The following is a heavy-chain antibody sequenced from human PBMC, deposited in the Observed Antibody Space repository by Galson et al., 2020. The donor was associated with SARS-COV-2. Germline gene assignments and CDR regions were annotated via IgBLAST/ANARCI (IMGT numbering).Heavy chain of an antibody. D-gene: IGHD4-4*01. Sequence: SQTLSLTCTVSGGSISSYYWSWIRQPPGKGLEWIGYIYYSGSTNYNPPPTSRVTISVDTSKNQFSLKLSSVTAADTAVYYCARQVRDDYITSPAFDYWGQGTLVTVSS. J-gene: IGHJ4*02. CDR2: IYYSGST. CDR1: GGSISSYY. CDR3: ARQVRDDYITSPAFDY. V-gene: IGHV4-59*08.